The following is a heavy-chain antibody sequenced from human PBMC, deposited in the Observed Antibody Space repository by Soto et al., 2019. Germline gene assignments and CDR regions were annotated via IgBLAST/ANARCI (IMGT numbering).Heavy chain of an antibody. V-gene: IGHV3-30-3*01. CDR1: GFTFSSYA. CDR2: ISYDGSNK. D-gene: IGHD3-22*01. J-gene: IGHJ4*02. CDR3: ARDQYYYDSSGLPGRQDY. Sequence: GVSLRLSCAACGFTFSSYAMHWVRQAPGKGLEWVAVISYDGSNKYYTDSVKGRFTISRDNSKNTLYLQMNSLRAEDTAVYYCARDQYYYDSSGLPGRQDYWGQGTLVTVSS.